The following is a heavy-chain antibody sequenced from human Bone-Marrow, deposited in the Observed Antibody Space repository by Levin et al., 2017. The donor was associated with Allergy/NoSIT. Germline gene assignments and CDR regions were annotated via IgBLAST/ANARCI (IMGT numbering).Heavy chain of an antibody. CDR2: ISSTSSTI. D-gene: IGHD6-19*01. V-gene: IGHV3-48*02. CDR1: GFTFSSYS. J-gene: IGHJ4*02. Sequence: GGSLRLSCAASGFTFSSYSMNWVRQAPGKGLEWISYISSTSSTIYYADSVKGRFTISRDTAKNSLYLQMNSLRDEDTAVYYCARDRRTVAAIYYFDYWGQGTLVTVSS. CDR3: ARDRRTVAAIYYFDY.